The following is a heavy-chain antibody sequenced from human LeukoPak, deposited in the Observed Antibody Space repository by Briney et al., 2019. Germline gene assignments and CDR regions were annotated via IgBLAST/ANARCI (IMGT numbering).Heavy chain of an antibody. CDR1: GYTFTSYG. Sequence: ASVKVSCKASGYTFTSYGISWVRQAPGQGLEWMGWISAYNGNTNYAQKLQGRVTMPTDTSTSTAYMELRSLRSDDTAVYYCARDGYYYGSGSYYNVGYWGQETLVTVSS. CDR3: ARDGYYYGSGSYYNVGY. CDR2: ISAYNGNT. V-gene: IGHV1-18*01. J-gene: IGHJ4*02. D-gene: IGHD3-10*01.